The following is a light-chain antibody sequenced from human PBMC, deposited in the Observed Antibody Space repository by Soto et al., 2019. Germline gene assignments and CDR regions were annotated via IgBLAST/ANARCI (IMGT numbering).Light chain of an antibody. CDR3: CAYAGRGV. J-gene: IGLJ3*02. Sequence: QSALTQPASVSGSPGQSITISCTGTSSDVGSYNLVSWYQQYPGKAPKLIIYEGSKRPSGVSNRFSGSKSGNTASLTISGLQSDDEADYYCCAYAGRGVFGGGTKLTVL. CDR1: SSDVGSYNL. V-gene: IGLV2-23*01. CDR2: EGS.